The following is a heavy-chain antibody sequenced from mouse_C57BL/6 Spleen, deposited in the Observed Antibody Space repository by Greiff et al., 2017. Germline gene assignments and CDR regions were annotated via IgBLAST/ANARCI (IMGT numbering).Heavy chain of an antibody. V-gene: IGHV6-3*01. J-gene: IGHJ2*01. CDR1: GFTFSNYW. D-gene: IGHD1-1*01. CDR3: TADYGSSFYYFDY. CDR2: IRLKSDNYAT. Sequence: EVMLVESGGGLVQPGGSMKLSCVASGFTFSNYWMNWVRQSPEKGLEWVAQIRLKSDNYATHYAESVKGRFTISRDDSKSSVYLQMNNLRAEDTGIYYCTADYGSSFYYFDYWGQGTTLTVSS.